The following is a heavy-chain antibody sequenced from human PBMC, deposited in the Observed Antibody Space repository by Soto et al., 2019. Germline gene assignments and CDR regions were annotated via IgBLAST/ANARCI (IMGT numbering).Heavy chain of an antibody. CDR2: MSYDGSNK. J-gene: IGHJ4*02. V-gene: IGHV3-30-3*01. Sequence: GGSLRLSCAASGFTFSSFAMHWVRQAPGKGLEWAAVMSYDGSNKYYADSVKGRFTISRDNSKNTVYLQMNSLRAEDTAVYYCARPRGFGVIINFFDYWGQGTLVTVSS. CDR3: ARPRGFGVIINFFDY. CDR1: GFTFSSFA. D-gene: IGHD3-3*01.